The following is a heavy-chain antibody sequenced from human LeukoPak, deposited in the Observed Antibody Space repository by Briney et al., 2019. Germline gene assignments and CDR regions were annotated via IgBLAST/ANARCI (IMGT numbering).Heavy chain of an antibody. Sequence: PGGSLRLSCAASGFTFSSYAMSWVRQAPGKGLEWISSISGGSTYIYYADSVRGRFTISRDNAKNSLYLQMNSLRGEDTALYYCARDDVTTNGGVIADSRLFDIWGQGTMVTVSS. D-gene: IGHD2-8*02. CDR3: ARDDVTTNGGVIADSRLFDI. J-gene: IGHJ3*02. V-gene: IGHV3-21*01. CDR1: GFTFSSYA. CDR2: ISGGSTYI.